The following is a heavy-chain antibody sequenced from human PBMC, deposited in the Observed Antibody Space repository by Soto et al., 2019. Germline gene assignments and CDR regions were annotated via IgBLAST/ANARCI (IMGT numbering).Heavy chain of an antibody. J-gene: IGHJ4*02. V-gene: IGHV3-66*01. CDR2: INSGGNT. CDR1: GFGVSNNY. CDR3: ARDGRIAVAGLDY. D-gene: IGHD6-19*01. Sequence: GGSLRLSCAASGFGVSNNYMSWVRQAPGKGLEWVSAINSGGNTYYADSVKGRFTISRDNSKNTVYLQMNSVGAEDTAVYYCARDGRIAVAGLDYWGQGTQVTVSS.